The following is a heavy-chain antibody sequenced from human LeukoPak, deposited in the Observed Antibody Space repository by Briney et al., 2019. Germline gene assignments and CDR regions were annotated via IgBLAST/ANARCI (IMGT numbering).Heavy chain of an antibody. V-gene: IGHV1-18*01. D-gene: IGHD3-10*01. Sequence: GASVKVSCKASGGTFSSYAISWVRQAPGQGLEWMGWISAYNGNTNYAQKLQGRVTMTTDTSTSTAYMELRSLRSDDTAVYYCARDLERYYGPGWFDPWGQGTLVTVSS. CDR1: GGTFSSYA. CDR2: ISAYNGNT. CDR3: ARDLERYYGPGWFDP. J-gene: IGHJ5*02.